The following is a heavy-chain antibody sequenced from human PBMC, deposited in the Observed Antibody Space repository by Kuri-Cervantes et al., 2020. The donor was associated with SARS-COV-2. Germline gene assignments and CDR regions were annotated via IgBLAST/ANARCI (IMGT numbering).Heavy chain of an antibody. V-gene: IGHV1-69*04. CDR1: GGTFSSYA. CDR3: ASQTEIYGSGSYYFDY. J-gene: IGHJ4*02. D-gene: IGHD3-10*01. CDR2: IIPILGIA. Sequence: SVKVSCKASGGTFSSYAIIWVRQAPGQGLEWMGRIIPILGIANYAQKFQGRVTITADKSTSTAYMGLSSLRSEDTAVYYCASQTEIYGSGSYYFDYWGQGTLVTVSS.